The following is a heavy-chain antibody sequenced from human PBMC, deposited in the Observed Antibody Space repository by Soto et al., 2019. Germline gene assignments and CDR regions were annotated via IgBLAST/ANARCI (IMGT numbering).Heavy chain of an antibody. D-gene: IGHD4-4*01. J-gene: IGHJ4*02. CDR1: GGSINSYC. Sequence: QVQLQESGPGLVKPSETLSLTCTVSGGSINSYCWSWIRQPPGKGLEWIAYIFDSGNANYNPSLKGRVTISVDTSKIQFSLKLTSVTAADTAVYYCARHRRTTVAKFYFDNWGQGALVTVSS. CDR2: IFDSGNA. CDR3: ARHRRTTVAKFYFDN. V-gene: IGHV4-59*08.